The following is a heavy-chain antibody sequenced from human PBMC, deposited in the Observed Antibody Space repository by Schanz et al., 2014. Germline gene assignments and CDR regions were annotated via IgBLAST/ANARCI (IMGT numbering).Heavy chain of an antibody. D-gene: IGHD5-12*01. CDR3: ASPSGYSDYGTYFDF. J-gene: IGHJ4*02. CDR2: ISNDGSIK. CDR1: GFTFSSYV. Sequence: QVQLLQFGGGVVQPGRSLRLSCAASGFTFSSYVMHWVRQAPGKGLEWVALISNDGSIKYYADSVEGRFTISRDNSRNTLYLQMNSLRTEDTAVYYCASPSGYSDYGTYFDFWGQGTLVTVSS. V-gene: IGHV3-30-3*01.